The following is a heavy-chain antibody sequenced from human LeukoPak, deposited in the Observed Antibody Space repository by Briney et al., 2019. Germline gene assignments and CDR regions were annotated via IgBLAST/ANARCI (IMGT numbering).Heavy chain of an antibody. V-gene: IGHV3-7*01. CDR1: GFTFSSYW. D-gene: IGHD6-13*01. Sequence: GGSLRLSCGASGFTFSSYWMSWVRQAPGKGLEWVANIKQDGSEIYYVDSVKGRFTISRDSAKNSLYLEMNSLRAEDTAVYYCARDRGGLSSSWYGGVFDYWGQGTLVTVSS. J-gene: IGHJ4*02. CDR2: IKQDGSEI. CDR3: ARDRGGLSSSWYGGVFDY.